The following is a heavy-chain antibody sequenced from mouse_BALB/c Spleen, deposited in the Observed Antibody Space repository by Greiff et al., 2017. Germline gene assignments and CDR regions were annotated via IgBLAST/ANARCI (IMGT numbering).Heavy chain of an antibody. CDR3: ARRGATN. CDR2: ILPGSGST. V-gene: IGHV1-9*01. Sequence: QVQLKQSGAELVRPGASVKISCKATGYTFSSYWIEWVKQRPGHGLEWIGEILPGSGSTNYNEKFKGKATFTADTSSNTAYMQLSSLTSEDSAVYYCARRGATNWGQGTLVTVSA. CDR1: GYTFSSYW. J-gene: IGHJ3*01. D-gene: IGHD3-1*01.